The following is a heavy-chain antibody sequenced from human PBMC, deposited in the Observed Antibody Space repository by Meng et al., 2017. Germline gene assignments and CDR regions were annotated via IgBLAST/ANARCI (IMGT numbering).Heavy chain of an antibody. V-gene: IGHV4-34*01. CDR2: INHSGST. J-gene: IGHJ4*02. CDR1: GGSFSGYY. CDR3: ASSGYSYGYRFDY. Sequence: QVHLQQGGAGLLKPSETLSLTCAVYGGSFSGYYWSWIRQPPGKGLEWIGEINHSGSTNYNPSLKSRVTISVDTSKNQFSLKLSSVTAADTAVYYCASSGYSYGYRFDYWGQGTLVTVSS. D-gene: IGHD5-18*01.